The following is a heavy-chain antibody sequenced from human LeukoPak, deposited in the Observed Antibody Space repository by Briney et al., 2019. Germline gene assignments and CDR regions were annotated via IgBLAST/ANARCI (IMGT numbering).Heavy chain of an antibody. CDR3: ARLPCGSWSCRFDP. Sequence: SDTLSLTCAVSGYSISSSNWWGWIRQPSGKGLEWIGYIYYSGSTYYNPSLKSRVTMSVDTSKNQFSLKLSSVTAVDTAVYYCARLPCGSWSCRFDPWGQGTLVTVSS. CDR1: GYSISSSNW. J-gene: IGHJ5*02. D-gene: IGHD6-13*01. V-gene: IGHV4-28*01. CDR2: IYYSGST.